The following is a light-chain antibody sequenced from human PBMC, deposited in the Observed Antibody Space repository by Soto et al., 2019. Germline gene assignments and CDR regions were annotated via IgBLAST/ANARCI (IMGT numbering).Light chain of an antibody. Sequence: EIVLTQSPGTLSLSPGERATLSCRASQSVSISFLAWYQQKPGQAPRLLIYGASSRATGIPDRFSGSGSGKYFTLTISRLEPEDVAVSYCQQYGSLPLTFGGGTKVEIK. CDR3: QQYGSLPLT. V-gene: IGKV3-20*01. CDR1: QSVSISF. CDR2: GAS. J-gene: IGKJ4*01.